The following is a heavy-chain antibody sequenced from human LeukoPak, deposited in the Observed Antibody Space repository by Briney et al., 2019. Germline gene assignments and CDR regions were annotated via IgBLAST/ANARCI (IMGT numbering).Heavy chain of an antibody. CDR1: GFTFSGYS. J-gene: IGHJ4*02. CDR3: ARIGYSSSSLDF. V-gene: IGHV3-21*04. D-gene: IGHD6-6*01. Sequence: GGSLRLSCAASGFTFSGYSMNWVRQAPGKGLEWVSSISSSSSYIHYADSVKGRFTISRDNAKNSLYLQMNSLRAEDTAVYNCARIGYSSSSLDFWGRGTLVTVSS. CDR2: ISSSSSYI.